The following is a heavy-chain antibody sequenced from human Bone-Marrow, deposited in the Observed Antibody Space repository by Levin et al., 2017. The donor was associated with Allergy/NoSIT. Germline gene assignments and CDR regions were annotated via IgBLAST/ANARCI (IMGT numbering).Heavy chain of an antibody. Sequence: SGPTLVKPTETLTLTCTVSGFSLSHSRMGVSWIRQPPGKALEWLAHIFSNDEYSYNTSLKSRLTISKDTSKSQAVLTMSNVDPMDTGTYYCARIFGGYSGYADYWGQGALVTVSS. J-gene: IGHJ4*02. CDR3: ARIFGGYSGYADY. V-gene: IGHV2-26*01. CDR1: GFSLSHSRMG. CDR2: IFSNDEY. D-gene: IGHD5-12*01.